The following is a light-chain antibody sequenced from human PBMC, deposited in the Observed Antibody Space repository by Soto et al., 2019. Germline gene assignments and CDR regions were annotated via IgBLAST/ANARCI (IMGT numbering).Light chain of an antibody. CDR1: SSDVGGYNY. Sequence: QSALTQPASVSGSPGQSITISCTGTSSDVGGYNYVSWYQQHPGKAPKLMIYEVSTRPSGVSNRFSGSKSGNTASLTISGLQADDEADYYCSSYTSSSPWVSGGGTKLTVL. J-gene: IGLJ3*02. CDR3: SSYTSSSPWV. CDR2: EVS. V-gene: IGLV2-14*01.